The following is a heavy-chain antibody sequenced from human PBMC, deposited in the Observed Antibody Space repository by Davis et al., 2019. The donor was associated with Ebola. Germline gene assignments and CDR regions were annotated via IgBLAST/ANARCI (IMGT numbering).Heavy chain of an antibody. Sequence: GESLKIPCAASGFTFSSYSMHWVRQAPGKGLEWVAVISYDGSNKYYADSVKGRFTISRDNSKNTLYLQMNSLRAEDTAVYYCATGGYSYGHHWGQGTLVTVSS. CDR3: ATGGYSYGHH. J-gene: IGHJ4*02. CDR2: ISYDGSNK. CDR1: GFTFSSYS. V-gene: IGHV3-30*03. D-gene: IGHD5-18*01.